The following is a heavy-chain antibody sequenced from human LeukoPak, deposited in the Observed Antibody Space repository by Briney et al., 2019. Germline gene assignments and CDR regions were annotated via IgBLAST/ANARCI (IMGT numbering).Heavy chain of an antibody. CDR2: ISSSSSYI. J-gene: IGHJ3*02. CDR1: GFTFSSYS. V-gene: IGHV3-21*01. D-gene: IGHD5-18*01. Sequence: GGSLRLSCAASGFTFSSYSMNWVRQAPGKGLEWGSSISSSSSYIYYADSVKGRFTISRDNAKKSLYLQMNSLRVEDTAVYYCARDGDEYSYGYGDAFDIWGQGTMVTVSS. CDR3: ARDGDEYSYGYGDAFDI.